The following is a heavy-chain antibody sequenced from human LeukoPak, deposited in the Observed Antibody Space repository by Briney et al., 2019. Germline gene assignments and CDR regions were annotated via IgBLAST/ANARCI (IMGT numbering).Heavy chain of an antibody. J-gene: IGHJ4*02. CDR2: IKEDGSQI. CDR3: AGSSGWLFDY. Sequence: PGGSLRLSCVGRGFTFSKYWMNWVRQAPGKGLEWVAHIKEDGSQIYYVDSVRGRFTISRDNAKNSVYLQMNSLRAQDTAVYYCAGSSGWLFDYWGQGSLVAVSS. D-gene: IGHD6-19*01. CDR1: GFTFSKYW. V-gene: IGHV3-7*01.